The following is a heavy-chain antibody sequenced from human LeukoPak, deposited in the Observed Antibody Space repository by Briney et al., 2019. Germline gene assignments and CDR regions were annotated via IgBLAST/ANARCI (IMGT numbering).Heavy chain of an antibody. CDR3: VSTSGP. CDR1: GFTFTHYW. CDR2: IKQDRSLE. J-gene: IGHJ5*02. V-gene: IGHV3-7*01. Sequence: GGSLRLSCEASGFTFTHYWMRWVRQPPGKGLEWLANIKQDRSLEFYEDSVKGRFTASIDSVKNSLYLHMTRLRVEDTAVYYCVSTSGPWGQGTPVTVSS.